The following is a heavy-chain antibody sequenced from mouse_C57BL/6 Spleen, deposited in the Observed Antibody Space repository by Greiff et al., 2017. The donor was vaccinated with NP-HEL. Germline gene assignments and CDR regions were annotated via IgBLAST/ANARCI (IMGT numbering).Heavy chain of an antibody. CDR3: ARGDDYDDGGHAMDY. CDR2: IWSDGST. J-gene: IGHJ4*01. V-gene: IGHV2-6*03. CDR1: GFSLTSYG. D-gene: IGHD2-4*01. Sequence: VKLQESGPGLVAPSQSLSITCTVSGFSLTSYGVHWVRQPPGKGLEWLVVIWSDGSTTYNSALKSRLSISKDNSKSQVFLKMNSLQTDDTAMYYCARGDDYDDGGHAMDYWGQGTSVTVSS.